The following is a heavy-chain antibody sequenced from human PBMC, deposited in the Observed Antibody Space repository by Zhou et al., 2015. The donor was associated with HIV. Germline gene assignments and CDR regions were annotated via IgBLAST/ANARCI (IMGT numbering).Heavy chain of an antibody. Sequence: EVQLGGVWGRLGKAWGGPLKYSCEASGFTFNNAWMSWVRQAPGKGLEWVGRINTQTGGETTDYAAPVKDRFIISRDDSKKMLYLHMSSLKTEDTGVYYCTTDSADSSNLFYYYYYMDVWGNGTTVTVSS. CDR1: GFTFNNAW. CDR3: TTDSADSSNLFYYYYYMDV. J-gene: IGHJ6*03. V-gene: IGHV3-15*01. D-gene: IGHD6-13*01. CDR2: INTQTGGETT.